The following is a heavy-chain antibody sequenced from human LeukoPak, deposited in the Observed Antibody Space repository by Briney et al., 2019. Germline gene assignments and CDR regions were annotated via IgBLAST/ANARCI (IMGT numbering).Heavy chain of an antibody. D-gene: IGHD6-13*01. CDR1: GGSISSYY. Sequence: SETLSLTCTVSGGSISSYYWSWIRQPAGKGLEWIGRIYTSGSTNYNPSLKSRVTMSVHTSKNQFSLKLSSVTAADTAVYYCAREICGLYSSSCQGEFDYWGQGTLVTVSS. V-gene: IGHV4-4*07. CDR3: AREICGLYSSSCQGEFDY. J-gene: IGHJ4*02. CDR2: IYTSGST.